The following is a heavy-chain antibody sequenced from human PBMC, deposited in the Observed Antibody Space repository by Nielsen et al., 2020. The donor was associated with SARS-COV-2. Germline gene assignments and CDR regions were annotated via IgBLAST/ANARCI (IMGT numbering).Heavy chain of an antibody. D-gene: IGHD2-2*01. J-gene: IGHJ4*02. CDR3: KGVGYCSSTSCPDY. CDR2: ISSSGSTI. CDR1: GFTFSSYE. V-gene: IGHV3-48*03. Sequence: GGFLRLSCAASGFTFSSYEMNWVRQAPGKGLEWVSYISSSGSTIYYADSVKGRFTISRDNAKNSLYLQMNSLRAEDTAVYYCKGVGYCSSTSCPDYWGQGTLVTVSS.